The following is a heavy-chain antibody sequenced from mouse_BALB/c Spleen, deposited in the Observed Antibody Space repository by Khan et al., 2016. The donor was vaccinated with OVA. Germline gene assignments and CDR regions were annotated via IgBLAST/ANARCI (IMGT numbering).Heavy chain of an antibody. Sequence: QVRLQQSGAELARPGASVKMSCKASGYTFTSHTMHWVKQRPGQGLEWIGYINPRSGYTQYNQKFNDKSTLTADISSSTAYMQLSILTSEDSAVYYCARRTTEYALDYWGQGTSVTVSS. CDR2: INPRSGYT. CDR1: GYTFTSHT. J-gene: IGHJ4*01. D-gene: IGHD2-14*01. CDR3: ARRTTEYALDY. V-gene: IGHV1-4*01.